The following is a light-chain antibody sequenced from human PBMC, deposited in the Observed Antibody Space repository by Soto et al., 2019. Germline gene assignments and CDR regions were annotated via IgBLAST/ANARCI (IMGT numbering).Light chain of an antibody. J-gene: IGLJ2*01. V-gene: IGLV8-61*01. CDR2: STN. CDR3: VLYMGSGISV. Sequence: QAVVTQEPSFSVSPGRTVTLTCGLSSGSVSTSYYPSWYQQTPGQAPRTLIYSTNTRSSGVPDRFSGSILGNKAALTITGAXXXXXSDYYCVLYMGSGISVFGGGTKLTVL. CDR1: SGSVSTSYY.